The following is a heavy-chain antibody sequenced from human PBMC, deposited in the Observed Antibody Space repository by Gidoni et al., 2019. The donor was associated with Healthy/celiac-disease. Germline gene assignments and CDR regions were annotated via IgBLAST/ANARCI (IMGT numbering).Heavy chain of an antibody. CDR3: ATGKGRLFGELLKDDAFDI. CDR1: GFTFSSYA. V-gene: IGHV3-23*01. CDR2: ISGSGGST. Sequence: EVQLLESGGGLVQTGGSLRLSCAASGFTFSSYAMSWVRQAPGKGLELVSAISGSGGSTYYADSVKGRFTISKDNSKNTLYLQMNSLRAEDTAVYYCATGKGRLFGELLKDDAFDIWGQGTMVTVSS. D-gene: IGHD3-10*02. J-gene: IGHJ3*02.